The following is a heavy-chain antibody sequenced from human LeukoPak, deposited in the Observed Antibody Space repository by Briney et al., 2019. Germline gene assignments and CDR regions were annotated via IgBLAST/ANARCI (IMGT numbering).Heavy chain of an antibody. V-gene: IGHV1-46*01. D-gene: IGHD4-23*01. Sequence: ASVKVSCKASGYTFTSYYMHWVRQAPGQGLEGMGIINPSGGSTSYAQKFQGRVTMTRDMSTSTDYMELSRLRSEDTAVYYCARDNSVEDTAWWFDPWGQGTLVTVSS. CDR1: GYTFTSYY. CDR3: ARDNSVEDTAWWFDP. CDR2: INPSGGST. J-gene: IGHJ5*02.